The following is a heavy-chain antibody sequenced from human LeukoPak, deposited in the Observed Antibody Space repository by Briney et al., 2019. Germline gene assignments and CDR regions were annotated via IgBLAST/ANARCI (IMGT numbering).Heavy chain of an antibody. D-gene: IGHD5-18*01. CDR1: GGSISSYY. Sequence: SGTLSLTCTVSGGSISSYYWSWIRQPAGKGLEWIGRIYTSGSTNYNPSLKSRVTISVDTSKNQFSLKLSSVTAADTAVYYCARGGVDTAMVYFDYWGQGTLVTVSS. CDR3: ARGGVDTAMVYFDY. CDR2: IYTSGST. J-gene: IGHJ4*02. V-gene: IGHV4-4*07.